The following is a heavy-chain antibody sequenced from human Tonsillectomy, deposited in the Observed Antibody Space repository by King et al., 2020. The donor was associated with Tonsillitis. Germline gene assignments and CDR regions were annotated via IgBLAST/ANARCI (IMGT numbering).Heavy chain of an antibody. Sequence: VQLLESGGGLVQPGGSLRLSCAASGFTFSSYAMSWVRQAPGKGLEWVSVISGSGGSTFYADSVKGRFTIHRDNSKNTLYLQMKSLRADDTAVYYCAKGPDLGVRLGDPPGFWGQGTLVTVSS. J-gene: IGHJ4*02. CDR3: AKGPDLGVRLGDPPGF. D-gene: IGHD2-21*02. V-gene: IGHV3-23*01. CDR2: ISGSGGST. CDR1: GFTFSSYA.